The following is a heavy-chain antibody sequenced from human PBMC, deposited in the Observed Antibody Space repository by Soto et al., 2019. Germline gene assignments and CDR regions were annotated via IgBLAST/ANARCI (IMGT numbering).Heavy chain of an antibody. Sequence: QVQLVESGGGVVQPGRSLRLSCAASGFTFNTLAMHWVRQAPGKGLEWVALIWYDGSNKYYADSVKGRFTISRDNSQNTVYLQMNSLGAADTAIYDCAREVDYGDYPWGIDYWGQGTLVTVSS. V-gene: IGHV3-33*01. CDR2: IWYDGSNK. CDR1: GFTFNTLA. J-gene: IGHJ4*02. CDR3: AREVDYGDYPWGIDY. D-gene: IGHD4-17*01.